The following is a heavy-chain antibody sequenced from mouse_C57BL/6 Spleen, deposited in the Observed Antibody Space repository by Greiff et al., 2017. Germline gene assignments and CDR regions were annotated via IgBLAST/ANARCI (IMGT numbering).Heavy chain of an antibody. CDR1: GYTFTDYN. J-gene: IGHJ4*01. Sequence: EVQLQQSGPELVKPGASVKMSCKASGYTFTDYNMHWVKQSHGKSLEWIGYINPNNGGTSYNQKFKGKATLTVNKSSSTAYMELRSLTSEDSAVYYCARWEIGNCYAMDYWGQGTSVTVSS. CDR3: ARWEIGNCYAMDY. D-gene: IGHD2-1*01. CDR2: INPNNGGT. V-gene: IGHV1-22*01.